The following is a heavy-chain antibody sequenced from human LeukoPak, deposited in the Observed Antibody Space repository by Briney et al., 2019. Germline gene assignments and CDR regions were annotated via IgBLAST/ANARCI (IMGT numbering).Heavy chain of an antibody. CDR1: GGSFSGYA. Sequence: ASVKVSCKASGGSFSGYAISWVRQAPGQGLEWMGGIIPICGTGKYAQKFQGRVTITADESTSTAYMELSSLRSEDTAFFFQAKEGIRDFDWLSTTGGYFDYWGQGTLVTVSS. D-gene: IGHD3-9*01. CDR2: IIPICGTG. J-gene: IGHJ4*02. V-gene: IGHV1-69*13. CDR3: AKEGIRDFDWLSTTGGYFDY.